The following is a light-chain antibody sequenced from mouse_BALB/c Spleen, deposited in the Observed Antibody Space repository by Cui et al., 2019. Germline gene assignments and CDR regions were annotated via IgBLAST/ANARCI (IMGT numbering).Light chain of an antibody. Sequence: QLVLTQSPALMSAAPGTKFTMTSKANSSVSYMYWYQQKPRSSPKPLIYLTSNLASGVPACFSGSGSGTSYSLTISSMEDEDAATYYCQQLGSNPLTFGAGTKLELK. CDR3: QQLGSNPLT. CDR2: LTS. CDR1: SSVSY. J-gene: IGKJ5*01. V-gene: IGKV4-68*01.